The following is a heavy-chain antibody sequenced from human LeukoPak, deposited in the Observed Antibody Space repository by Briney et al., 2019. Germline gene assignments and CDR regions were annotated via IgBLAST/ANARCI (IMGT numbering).Heavy chain of an antibody. CDR2: TNQDGTGK. V-gene: IGHV3-7*01. CDR3: ARSLWPEDY. D-gene: IGHD3-16*01. Sequence: PGGSLRLSCAASGFTFSDFYISWVRESPGKGLEWVASTNQDGTGKYYVASVKGRFTISRDNAKKSVWLQMTSLRADDTAVYYCARSLWPEDYWGQGTLVTVSS. J-gene: IGHJ4*02. CDR1: GFTFSDFY.